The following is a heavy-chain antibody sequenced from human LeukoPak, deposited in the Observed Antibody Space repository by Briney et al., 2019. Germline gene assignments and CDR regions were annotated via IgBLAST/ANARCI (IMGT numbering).Heavy chain of an antibody. J-gene: IGHJ4*02. Sequence: GGSLRLSCAVSGFPLSFYEMNWVRQAPGRGLEWVSNIGASGTTRYYADSVKGRFSISRDNAKSSLYLQMNSLRVEDTAVYYCALLAVASGFDYWGQGALVTVSS. CDR3: ALLAVASGFDY. CDR2: IGASGTTR. V-gene: IGHV3-48*03. CDR1: GFPLSFYE. D-gene: IGHD6-19*01.